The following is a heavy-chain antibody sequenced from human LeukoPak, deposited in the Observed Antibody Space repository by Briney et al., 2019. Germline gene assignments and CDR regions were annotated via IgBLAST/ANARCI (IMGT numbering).Heavy chain of an antibody. J-gene: IGHJ5*02. CDR3: AVGYDCSSTSCYTEYNWFDP. CDR2: IYYSGST. D-gene: IGHD2-2*02. V-gene: IGHV4-59*12. CDR1: GGSISSYS. Sequence: SETLSLTCTVSGGSISSYSWSWIRQPPGKGLEWIGYIYYSGSTNYNPSLKSRVTISVDTSKNQFSLKLSSVTAADTAVYYCAVGYDCSSTSCYTEYNWFDPWGQGTLVTVSS.